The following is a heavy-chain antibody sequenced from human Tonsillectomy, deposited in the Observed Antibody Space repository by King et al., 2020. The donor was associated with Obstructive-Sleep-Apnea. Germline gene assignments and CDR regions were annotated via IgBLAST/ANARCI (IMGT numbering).Heavy chain of an antibody. CDR2: MNPNSGNT. Sequence: VQLVESGAEVKKPGASVKVSCKASGYTFTSYDINWVRQASGQGPEWMGWMNPNSGNTAYAQKFQGRVTMTRKTSISTAYMALSSLRSGDTALYYCTRRRWAGSCDYWGQGTLVTVSS. V-gene: IGHV1-8*01. J-gene: IGHJ4*02. CDR3: TRRRWAGSCDY. CDR1: GYTFTSYD. D-gene: IGHD4-23*01.